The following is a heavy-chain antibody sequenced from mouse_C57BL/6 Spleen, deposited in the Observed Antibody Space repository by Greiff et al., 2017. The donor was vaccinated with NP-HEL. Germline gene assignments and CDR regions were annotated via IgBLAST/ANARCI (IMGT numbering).Heavy chain of an antibody. CDR1: GYTFTSYW. CDR2: IHPSDSDT. V-gene: IGHV1-74*01. CDR3: EISSIYDGYSAY. J-gene: IGHJ3*01. D-gene: IGHD2-3*01. Sequence: VQLQQPGAELVKPGASVKVSCKASGYTFTSYWLHWVKQRPGQGLEWIVRIHPSDSDTNYNQKFKGKATLTVYKSSSTAYMQLSILTSEDSAVYYGEISSIYDGYSAYWGQGTLVTVSA.